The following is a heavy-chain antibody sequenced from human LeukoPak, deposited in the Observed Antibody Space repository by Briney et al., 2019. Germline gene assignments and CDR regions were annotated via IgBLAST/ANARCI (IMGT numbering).Heavy chain of an antibody. J-gene: IGHJ4*02. CDR3: AKGSSGTYSRIYFAY. D-gene: IGHD1-26*01. CDR2: ISASGDTT. Sequence: PGGSLRLTCAASGFTFSSAMSWVRQAPGKGLDWVSVISASGDTTYYADSVKGRFTISRDNSKNTLYLQMNSLRAEDTALYYCAKGSSGTYSRIYFAYWGQGTLVTVSS. CDR1: GFTFSSA. V-gene: IGHV3-23*01.